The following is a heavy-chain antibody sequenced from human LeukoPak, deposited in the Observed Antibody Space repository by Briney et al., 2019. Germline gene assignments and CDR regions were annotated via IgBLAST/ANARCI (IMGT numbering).Heavy chain of an antibody. CDR1: GGSISSYY. Sequence: PSETLSLTCAVSGGSISSYYWSWIRRPAGKGLEWIGHMYSSGSTNYNRSLKSRVTMSMDTSKNQFSLKLTSVTAADTAVYYCARLNWGSGRVFDFWGQGTMVTVS. CDR2: MYSSGST. CDR3: ARLNWGSGRVFDF. J-gene: IGHJ3*01. D-gene: IGHD7-27*01. V-gene: IGHV4-4*07.